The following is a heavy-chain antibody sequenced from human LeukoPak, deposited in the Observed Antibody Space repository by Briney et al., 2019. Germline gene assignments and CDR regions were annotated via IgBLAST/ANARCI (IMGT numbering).Heavy chain of an antibody. CDR2: ISGRGGST. V-gene: IGHV3-23*01. J-gene: IGHJ4*02. D-gene: IGHD3-3*01. CDR3: ATGSVGVVIIPFDY. CDR1: GFTFSSYA. Sequence: GGSLRLSCAASGFTFSSYAMSWVRQAPGKGLEWVSAISGRGGSTYYADSVKGRFTISRDNSKNTLYLQMNSLRAEDTAVYYCATGSVGVVIIPFDYWGQGTLVTVSS.